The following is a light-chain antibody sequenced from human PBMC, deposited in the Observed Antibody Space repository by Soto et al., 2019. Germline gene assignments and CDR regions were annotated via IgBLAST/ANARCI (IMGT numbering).Light chain of an antibody. J-gene: IGKJ4*01. Sequence: DIQMTQSPSSLSASVGDRVTITCQASQDISNYLNWYQRTPGKAPKLLIYDASNLETGVPSRFSGGGSGTDFTFTISSLQPEDIATYYCQQYDNLPITFGGGTKVEIK. CDR3: QQYDNLPIT. CDR2: DAS. V-gene: IGKV1-33*01. CDR1: QDISNY.